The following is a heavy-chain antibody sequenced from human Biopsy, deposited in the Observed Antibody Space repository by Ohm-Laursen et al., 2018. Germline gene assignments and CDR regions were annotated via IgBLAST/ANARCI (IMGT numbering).Heavy chain of an antibody. CDR2: INPYNGDT. V-gene: IGHV1-18*01. J-gene: IGHJ4*02. D-gene: IGHD4-17*01. CDR3: ARDYYPYVDYLKDVPLCDS. CDR1: GYTFINYG. Sequence: ASVKVSCKASGYTFINYGFSWVRQAPGQGLEWMGWINPYNGDTNYAQKLQGRVTMTTDTSTSTAYMEHRSLRSDDTAVYYCARDYYPYVDYLKDVPLCDSWGQGTLVTVSS.